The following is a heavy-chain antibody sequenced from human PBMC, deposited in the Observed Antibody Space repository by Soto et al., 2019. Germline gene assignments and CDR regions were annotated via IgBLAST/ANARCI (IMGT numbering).Heavy chain of an antibody. Sequence: SETLSLTCTVSGDSVTSVSDYWSWIRQPPGKGLEWIGYIYYSGSADYNPSLGRRVTISIDTSKNQFSLKLTSVTAADTAVYYCARGVGFGYYYYHMDLWGQGTTVTVSS. CDR3: ARGVGFGYYYYHMDL. CDR1: GDSVTSVSDY. CDR2: IYYSGSA. V-gene: IGHV4-61*01. J-gene: IGHJ6*02. D-gene: IGHD3-10*01.